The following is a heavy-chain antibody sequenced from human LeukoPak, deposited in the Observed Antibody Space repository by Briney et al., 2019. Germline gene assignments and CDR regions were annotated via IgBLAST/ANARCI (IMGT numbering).Heavy chain of an antibody. CDR2: IYSGGST. V-gene: IGHV3-53*01. Sequence: GGSLRLSCAASGFTVSSNYMSWVRQAPGKGLEWVSVIYSGGSTYYADSVKGRFTISRDTSKNTLYLQMNSLRAEDTAVYYCARHSGPGSYNWFDPWGQGTLVTVSS. CDR1: GFTVSSNY. D-gene: IGHD3-10*01. CDR3: ARHSGPGSYNWFDP. J-gene: IGHJ5*02.